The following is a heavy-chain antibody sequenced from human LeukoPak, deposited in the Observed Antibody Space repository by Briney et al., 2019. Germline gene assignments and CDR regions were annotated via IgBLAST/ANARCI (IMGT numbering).Heavy chain of an antibody. J-gene: IGHJ4*02. CDR1: GFTFSDYY. V-gene: IGHV3-11*01. Sequence: PGGSLRLSCAASGFTFSDYYMSWIRQAPGKGLEWVSYISSSGSTIYYADSVKGRFTISRDNAKNSLYLQMNSLRAEDTAVYYCARGIVVVVAATRDFDYWGQGTLVTVSS. CDR3: ARGIVVVVAATRDFDY. CDR2: ISSSGSTI. D-gene: IGHD2-15*01.